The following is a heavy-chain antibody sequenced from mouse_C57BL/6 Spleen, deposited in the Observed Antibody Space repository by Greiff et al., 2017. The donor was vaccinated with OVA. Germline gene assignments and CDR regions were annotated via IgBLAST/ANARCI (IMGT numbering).Heavy chain of an antibody. Sequence: VQLQQSGAELVKPGASVKLSCKASGYTFTEYTIHWVKQRPGQGLEWIGWFYPGSGSIKYNEKFKDKATLTADKSSSTAYMELSGLTADYSAVYFFARHEEGRYFDYWGQGTTLTVSS. CDR1: GYTFTEYT. CDR3: ARHEEGRYFDY. CDR2: FYPGSGSI. J-gene: IGHJ2*01. V-gene: IGHV1-62-2*01.